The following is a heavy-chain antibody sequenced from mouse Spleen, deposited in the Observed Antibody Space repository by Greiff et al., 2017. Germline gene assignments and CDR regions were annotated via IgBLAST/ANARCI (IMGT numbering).Heavy chain of an antibody. V-gene: IGHV1-14*01. CDR3: ARGGNYGDAMDY. CDR2: INPYNDGT. J-gene: IGHJ4*01. CDR1: GYTFTSYV. D-gene: IGHD2-1*01. Sequence: EVKLMESGPELVKPGASVKMSCKASGYTFTSYVMHWVKQKPGQGLEWIGYINPYNDGTKYNEKFKGKATLTSDKSSSTAYMELSSLTSEDSAVYYCARGGNYGDAMDYWGQGTSVTVSS.